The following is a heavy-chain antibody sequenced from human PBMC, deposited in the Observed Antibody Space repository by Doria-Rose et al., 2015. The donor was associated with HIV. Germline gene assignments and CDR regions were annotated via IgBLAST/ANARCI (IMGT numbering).Heavy chain of an antibody. V-gene: IGHV4-4*09. CDR2: IYSSGST. Sequence: WIRQPPGKGLEWIGYIYSSGSTHYNSSPKSRVTISIDTSKNQFSLKLSSVTAADTAVYYCARFRPSRGIYYSLDVWGKGTTVTVSS. D-gene: IGHD3-10*01. CDR3: ARFRPSRGIYYSLDV. J-gene: IGHJ6*03.